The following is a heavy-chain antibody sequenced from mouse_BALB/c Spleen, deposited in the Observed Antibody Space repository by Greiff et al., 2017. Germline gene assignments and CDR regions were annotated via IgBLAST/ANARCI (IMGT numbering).Heavy chain of an antibody. CDR1: GFTFSSYA. CDR2: ISSGGST. V-gene: IGHV5-6-5*01. CDR3: ARGGDGYYPYAMDY. Sequence: EVQLVESGGGLVKPGGSLKLSCAASGFTFSSYAMSWVRQTPEKRLEWVASISSGGSTYYPDSVKGRFTISRDNARNILYLQMSSLRSEDTAMYYCARGGDGYYPYAMDYWGQGTSVTVSS. J-gene: IGHJ4*01. D-gene: IGHD2-3*01.